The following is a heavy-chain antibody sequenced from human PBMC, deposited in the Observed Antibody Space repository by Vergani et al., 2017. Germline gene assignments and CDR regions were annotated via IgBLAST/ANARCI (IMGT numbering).Heavy chain of an antibody. CDR1: GGSISSYY. V-gene: IGHV4-39*07. CDR3: ARDFWSYYYYMDV. D-gene: IGHD2-8*02. Sequence: QVQLQESGPGLVKPSETLSLTCTVSGGSISSYYWGWIRQPPGKGLEWIGSIYYSGSTYYNPSLKSRVTISVDTSKNQFSLKLSSVTAADTAVYYCARDFWSYYYYMDVWGKGTTVTVSS. J-gene: IGHJ6*03. CDR2: IYYSGST.